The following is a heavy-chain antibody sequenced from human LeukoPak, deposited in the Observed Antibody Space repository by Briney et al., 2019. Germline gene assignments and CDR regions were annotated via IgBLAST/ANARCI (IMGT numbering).Heavy chain of an antibody. J-gene: IGHJ6*04. V-gene: IGHV1-69*06. CDR3: ARDPGGIVDYYGMDV. CDR2: IIPIFGTA. D-gene: IGHD1-26*01. CDR1: GGTFSSYA. Sequence: SVKVSCKASGGTFSSYAISWVRQAPGQGLEWMGGIIPIFGTANYAQKSQGRVTITADKSTSTAYMELSSLRSEDTAVYYCARDPGGIVDYYGMDVWGKGTTVTVSS.